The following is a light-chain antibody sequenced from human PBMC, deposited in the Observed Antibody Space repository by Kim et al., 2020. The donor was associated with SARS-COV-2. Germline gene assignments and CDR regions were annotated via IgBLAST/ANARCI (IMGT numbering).Light chain of an antibody. J-gene: IGLJ2*01. Sequence: GQSVPISCTGTSSDVGGYNYVSWSQQHPGKAPKLMIYEVSKRPSGVPDRFSGSKSGNTASLTVSGLQAEDEADYYCSSYAGSNNLVFGGGTQLTVL. CDR3: SSYAGSNNLV. CDR2: EVS. V-gene: IGLV2-8*01. CDR1: SSDVGGYNY.